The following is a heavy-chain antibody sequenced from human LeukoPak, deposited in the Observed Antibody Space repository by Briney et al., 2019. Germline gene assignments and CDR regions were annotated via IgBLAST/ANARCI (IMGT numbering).Heavy chain of an antibody. CDR1: GFRFSNYA. CDR2: ISESGGST. CDR3: AYGGVAGTVY. D-gene: IGHD6-19*01. V-gene: IGHV3-23*01. J-gene: IGHJ4*02. Sequence: PGGSLRLSCAASGFRFSNYAMSWVRQAPGKGLEWVSSISESGGSTYYADSVKGRFTISRDNSKNTLYLQMNSLRAEDTAVYYCAYGGVAGTVYWGQGTLVTVSS.